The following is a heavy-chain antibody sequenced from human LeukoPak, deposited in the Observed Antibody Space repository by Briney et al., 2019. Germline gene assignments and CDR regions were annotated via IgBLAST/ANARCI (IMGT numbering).Heavy chain of an antibody. D-gene: IGHD4-17*01. CDR3: ARDPNGDYIGAFDF. CDR2: IRSGGSA. CDR1: GFTFSNYA. Sequence: GGSLRLSCAASGFTFSNYAMIWVRQAPGQGLEWVSAIRSGGSAKYADPVKARFTISRDNSKNTLYLQMNSLRAEDAALYFCARDPNGDYIGAFDFLGQGTVVTVSS. V-gene: IGHV3-23*01. J-gene: IGHJ3*01.